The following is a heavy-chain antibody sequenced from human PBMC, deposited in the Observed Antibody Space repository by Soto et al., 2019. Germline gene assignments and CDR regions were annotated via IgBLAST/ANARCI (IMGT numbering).Heavy chain of an antibody. CDR2: IYPGDSDT. CDR3: ARQAGYYDSSCYYLRWFDP. J-gene: IGHJ5*02. CDR1: GYSFTSFW. Sequence: GESLKISCKSPGYSFTSFWIGWVRQMPGKGLEWMGIIYPGDSDTRYSPSFQGQVTISADKSISTAYQQWSSLKASDTAMYYCARQAGYYDSSCYYLRWFDPWGQGTLVTVSS. V-gene: IGHV5-51*01. D-gene: IGHD3-22*01.